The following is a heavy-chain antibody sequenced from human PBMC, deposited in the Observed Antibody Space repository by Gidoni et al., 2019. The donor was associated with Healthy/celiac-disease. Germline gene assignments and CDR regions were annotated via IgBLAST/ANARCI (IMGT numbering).Heavy chain of an antibody. CDR2: IYYSGST. CDR3: ARDRIYGSGSYYSPFDY. Sequence: QLQLQESGPGLVKPSATLSLTCPVSGGSISSRSYYWGWIRQPPGKGLEWIGSIYYSGSTYYNPSLKSRVTISVDTSKNQFSLKLSSVTAADTAVYYCARDRIYGSGSYYSPFDYWGQGTLVTVSS. J-gene: IGHJ4*02. D-gene: IGHD3-10*01. V-gene: IGHV4-39*07. CDR1: GGSISSRSYY.